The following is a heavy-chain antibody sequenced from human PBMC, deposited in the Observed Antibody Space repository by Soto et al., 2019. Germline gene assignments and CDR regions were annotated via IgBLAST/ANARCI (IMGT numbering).Heavy chain of an antibody. CDR2: INPSGVST. Sequence: GASVKVSCKASGYTFTDYSIHWVRQAPGQGLEWMGLINPSGVSTHYAQQFQGRVTVTKDTSTSTVYMEMSSLRSEDTAFYYCARTFKSAGSDDWGQGTLVTVSS. CDR1: GYTFTDYS. D-gene: IGHD6-13*01. CDR3: ARTFKSAGSDD. J-gene: IGHJ4*02. V-gene: IGHV1-46*01.